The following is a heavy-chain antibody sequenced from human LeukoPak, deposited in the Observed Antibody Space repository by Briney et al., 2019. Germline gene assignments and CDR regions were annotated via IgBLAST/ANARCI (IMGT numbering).Heavy chain of an antibody. CDR3: ARGGYFGIVVVPAAPDY. CDR2: INTNTGNP. V-gene: IGHV7-4-1*02. D-gene: IGHD2-2*01. CDR1: GYTFTSYA. J-gene: IGHJ4*02. Sequence: GASVKVSCKASGYTFTSYAMNWVRQAPGQGLEWMGWINTNTGNPTYAQGFTGRFVFSLDTSVSTAYLQISSLKAEDTAVYYCARGGYFGIVVVPAAPDYWGQGTLVTVSS.